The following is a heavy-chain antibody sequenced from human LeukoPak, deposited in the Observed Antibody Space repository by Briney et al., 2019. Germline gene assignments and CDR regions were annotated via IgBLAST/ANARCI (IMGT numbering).Heavy chain of an antibody. V-gene: IGHV3-53*01. CDR2: IYSGGRT. CDR3: AGGRTYSSSTVEDY. D-gene: IGHD6-13*01. Sequence: GGSLRLSCVVSGFTVSTNYMSWVRQAPGRGLEWVSVIYSGGRTYYTDSVKGRFTISRDNSKNTLYLQMDSLRADDTAVYYCAGGRTYSSSTVEDYWGQGTLVTVSS. CDR1: GFTVSTNY. J-gene: IGHJ4*02.